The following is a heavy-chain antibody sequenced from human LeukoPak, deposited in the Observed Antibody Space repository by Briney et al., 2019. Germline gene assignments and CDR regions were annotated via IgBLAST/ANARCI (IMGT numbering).Heavy chain of an antibody. D-gene: IGHD4-17*01. V-gene: IGHV1-69*04. Sequence: GASVKVSCKASGYTFTDYYTHWVRQAPGQGLEWMGRIIPILGIANYAQKFQGRVTITADKSTSTAYMELSSLRSEDTAVYYCARVRDMTTVTTSLDYWGQGTLVTVSS. CDR1: GYTFTDYY. CDR2: IIPILGIA. CDR3: ARVRDMTTVTTSLDY. J-gene: IGHJ4*02.